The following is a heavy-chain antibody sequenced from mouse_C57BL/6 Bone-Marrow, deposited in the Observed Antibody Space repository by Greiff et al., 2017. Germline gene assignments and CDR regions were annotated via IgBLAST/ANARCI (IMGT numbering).Heavy chain of an antibody. CDR3: ASQVYGSSYWYFDV. CDR2: INPNNGGT. J-gene: IGHJ1*03. CDR1: GYTFTDYN. Sequence: VQLQQSGPELVKPGASVKMSCKASGYTFTDYNMHWVKQSHGQSLEWIGYINPNNGGTSYNQKFKGKATLTVDTSSSTAYMQLSSLTSEDSAVYYCASQVYGSSYWYFDVWGTGTTVTVSS. D-gene: IGHD1-1*01. V-gene: IGHV1-22*01.